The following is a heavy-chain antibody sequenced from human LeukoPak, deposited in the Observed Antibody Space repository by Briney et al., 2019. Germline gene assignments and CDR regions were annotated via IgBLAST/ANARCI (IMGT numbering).Heavy chain of an antibody. CDR1: GGSISSYY. V-gene: IGHV4-59*01. D-gene: IGHD2-2*01. Sequence: SETLSLTCTVSGGSISSYYWSWIRQPPGKGLEWIGYIYYSGSTNYNPSLKSRVTISVDTSKNQFSLKLSSVTAADTAVYYCARDNIVVVPAAPKDYYYYYMDVWGKGTTVTVSS. CDR2: IYYSGST. J-gene: IGHJ6*03. CDR3: ARDNIVVVPAAPKDYYYYYMDV.